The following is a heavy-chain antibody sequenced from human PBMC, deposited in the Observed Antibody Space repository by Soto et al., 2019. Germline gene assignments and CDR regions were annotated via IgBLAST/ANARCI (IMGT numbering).Heavy chain of an antibody. CDR2: ITANNVNT. J-gene: IGHJ4*02. V-gene: IGHV1-18*01. CDR1: GHTFTSYG. D-gene: IGHD3-22*01. CDR3: ARDMGGYYFEPNDY. Sequence: RASVKVSCKTSGHTFTSYGISWVRQAPGQGLEWMGWITANNVNTNYAQKFQGRVTMTTDTSTATAYMELRSLRSDDTAVYYCARDMGGYYFEPNDYWGQGTLVTVSS.